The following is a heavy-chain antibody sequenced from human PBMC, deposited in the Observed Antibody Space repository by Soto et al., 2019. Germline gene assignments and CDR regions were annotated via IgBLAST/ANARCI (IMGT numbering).Heavy chain of an antibody. D-gene: IGHD3-10*01. CDR3: ARENTMVRGVISWFDP. CDR2: INHSGST. J-gene: IGHJ5*02. V-gene: IGHV4-34*01. CDR1: GGSFSGFY. Sequence: SETLSLTCAVYGGSFSGFYWSWIRQPPGKGLEWIGEINHSGSTNYNPSLKSRVTISVDTSKNQFSLKLSSVTAADTAVYYCARENTMVRGVISWFDPWGQGTLVTVS.